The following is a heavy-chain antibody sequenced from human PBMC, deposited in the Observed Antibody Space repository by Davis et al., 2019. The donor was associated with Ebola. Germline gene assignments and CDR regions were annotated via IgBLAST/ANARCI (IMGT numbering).Heavy chain of an antibody. J-gene: IGHJ5*02. CDR2: IYSGGST. CDR1: GLFVSNNY. D-gene: IGHD1-26*01. CDR3: ARDHWENWFDP. Sequence: GESLKISCAASGLFVSNNYMNWVRQAPGKGLEWVSVIYSGGSTYYADSVKGRFTISRDNSKNTLYLQMNSLRAEDTAVYYCARDHWENWFDPWGQGTLVTVSS. V-gene: IGHV3-66*01.